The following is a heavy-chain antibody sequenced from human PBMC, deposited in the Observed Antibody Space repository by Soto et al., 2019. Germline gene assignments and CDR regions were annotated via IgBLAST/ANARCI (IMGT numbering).Heavy chain of an antibody. CDR3: ARYSYGPKTYYYYYGMDV. CDR2: IYSGGST. CDR1: GFTVSSNY. Sequence: GGSRRLSCAASGFTVSSNYMSWVRQAPGKGLEWVSVIYSGGSTYYADSVKGRFTISRDNSKNTLYLQMNSLRAEDTAVYYCARYSYGPKTYYYYYGMDVWGQGTTVTVSS. V-gene: IGHV3-66*01. J-gene: IGHJ6*02. D-gene: IGHD5-18*01.